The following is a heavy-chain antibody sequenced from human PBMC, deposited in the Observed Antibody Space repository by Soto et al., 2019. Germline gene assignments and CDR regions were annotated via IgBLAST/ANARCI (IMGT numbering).Heavy chain of an antibody. CDR2: ISYDGSNK. J-gene: IGHJ6*02. Sequence: QVQLVESGGGVVQPGRSLRLSCAASGFTFSSYGMHWVRQAPGKGLEWVAVISYDGSNKYYADSVKGRFTISRDNSKNTLYLQMNSLRAEDTAVYYCAKDVASRTNWNDVMGSGDYYGMDVWGQGTTVTVSS. CDR1: GFTFSSYG. V-gene: IGHV3-30*18. CDR3: AKDVASRTNWNDVMGSGDYYGMDV. D-gene: IGHD1-1*01.